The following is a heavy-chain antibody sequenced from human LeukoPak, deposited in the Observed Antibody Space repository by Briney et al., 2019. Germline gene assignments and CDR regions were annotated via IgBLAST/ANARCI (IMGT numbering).Heavy chain of an antibody. D-gene: IGHD1-26*01. J-gene: IGHJ3*02. CDR2: IYYSGST. Sequence: SETLSLTCTVSGGSISSSSYYWSWIRQPPGKGLEWIGYIYYSGSTNYNPSLKSRVTISVDTSKNQFSLKLSSVTAADTAVYYCARLRAGATHDAFDIWGQGTMVTVSS. CDR3: ARLRAGATHDAFDI. CDR1: GGSISSSSYY. V-gene: IGHV4-61*05.